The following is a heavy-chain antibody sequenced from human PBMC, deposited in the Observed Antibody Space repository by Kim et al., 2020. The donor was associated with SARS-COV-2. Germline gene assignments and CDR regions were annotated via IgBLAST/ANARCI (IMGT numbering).Heavy chain of an antibody. V-gene: IGHV3-33*01. CDR1: GFTFSSYG. D-gene: IGHD6-13*01. CDR2: IWYDGSNK. Sequence: GGSLRLSCAASGFTFSSYGMHWVRQAPGKGLEWVAVIWYDGSNKYYADSVKGRFTISRDNSKNTLYLQMNSLRAEDTAVYYCAREVIAAADGRDYWGQGTLVTVSS. J-gene: IGHJ4*02. CDR3: AREVIAAADGRDY.